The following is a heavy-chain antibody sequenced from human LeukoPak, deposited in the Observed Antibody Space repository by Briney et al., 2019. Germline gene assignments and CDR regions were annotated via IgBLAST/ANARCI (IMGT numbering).Heavy chain of an antibody. CDR1: GGSITSGDYY. D-gene: IGHD3-22*01. CDR3: PRPYYYDSRIDP. V-gene: IGHV4-30-4*01. J-gene: IGHJ5*02. CDR2: MYYSGST. Sequence: SETLSLTCTVSGGSITSGDYYWSWIRQPPGKGLEWIAYMYYSGSTYYNPSPKSRVTMSADTSKNQFSLKLSSVTAADTAVYYCPRPYYYDSRIDPWGQGTLVTVSS.